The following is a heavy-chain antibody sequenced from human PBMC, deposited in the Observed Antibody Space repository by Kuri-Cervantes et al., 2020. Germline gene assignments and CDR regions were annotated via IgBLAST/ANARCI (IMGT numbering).Heavy chain of an antibody. CDR2: IYYSGST. CDR3: ARVAAAGDAFDI. D-gene: IGHD1-14*01. J-gene: IGHJ3*02. Sequence: GSLRLSCTVSGGSVSSSIYYWSWIRQPPGKGLEWIGYIYYSGSTNYNPSFKSRVPISVDTSKNQFSLKLSSVTAADTAVYYCARVAAAGDAFDIWGQGKMVTVSS. CDR1: GGSVSSSIYY. V-gene: IGHV4-61*01.